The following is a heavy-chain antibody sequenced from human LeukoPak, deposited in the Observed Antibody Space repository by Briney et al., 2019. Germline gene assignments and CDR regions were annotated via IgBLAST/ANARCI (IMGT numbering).Heavy chain of an antibody. V-gene: IGHV3-7*01. CDR3: ASGLRYGFGPVKAYWYFDL. CDR1: GFTFSSYW. CDR2: IKQDGSEK. Sequence: PGGSLRLSCAASGFTFSSYWMSWVRQAPGKGLEWVANIKQDGSEKYYVDSVKGRFTISRDNAKNSLYLQMNSLRADDTAAYYCASGLRYGFGPVKAYWYFDLWGRGTLVTVSS. D-gene: IGHD5-18*01. J-gene: IGHJ2*01.